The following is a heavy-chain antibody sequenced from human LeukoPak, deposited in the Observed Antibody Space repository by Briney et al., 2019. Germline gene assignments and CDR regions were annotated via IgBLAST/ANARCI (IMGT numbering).Heavy chain of an antibody. V-gene: IGHV3-48*03. CDR2: ISSSGSTI. Sequence: GGSLRLSCAASGITFSSYGMSWVRQAPGKGLEWVSYISSSGSTIYYADSVKGRFTISRDNAKNSLYLQMNSLRAEDTAVYYCAELGITMIGGVWGKGTTVTISS. CDR1: GITFSSYG. CDR3: AELGITMIGGV. J-gene: IGHJ6*04. D-gene: IGHD3-10*02.